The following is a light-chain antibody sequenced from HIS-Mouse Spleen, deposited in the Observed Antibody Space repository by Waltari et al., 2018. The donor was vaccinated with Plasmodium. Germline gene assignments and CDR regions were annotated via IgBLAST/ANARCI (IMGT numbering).Light chain of an antibody. CDR1: QSVSSN. V-gene: IGKV3-15*01. Sequence: ELVMTQSPATLSASPGERATPSCRASQSVSSNLAWYQQKPCQAPRLLIYGASTRATGIPARFSGSGSGTEFTLTISSLQSEDFAVYYCQQYNNWSFTFGPGTKVDIK. J-gene: IGKJ3*01. CDR2: GAS. CDR3: QQYNNWSFT.